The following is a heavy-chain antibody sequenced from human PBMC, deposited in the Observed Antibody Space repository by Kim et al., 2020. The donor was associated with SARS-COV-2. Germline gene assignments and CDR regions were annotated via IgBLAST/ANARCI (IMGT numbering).Heavy chain of an antibody. D-gene: IGHD3-9*01. J-gene: IGHJ4*02. Sequence: ASVKVSCKASGYTFTSYDINWVRQATGQGLEWMGWMNPNSGYTGYAQKFQGRVTMTRNTSISTAYMELSSLRSEDTAVYYCARGGRAPTSDILSYPDYWGQRNLVTVSS. CDR3: ARGGRAPTSDILSYPDY. V-gene: IGHV1-8*02. CDR1: GYTFTSYD. CDR2: MNPNSGYT.